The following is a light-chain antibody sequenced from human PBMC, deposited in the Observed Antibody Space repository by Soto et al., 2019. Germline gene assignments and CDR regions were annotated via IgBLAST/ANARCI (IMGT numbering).Light chain of an antibody. J-gene: IGKJ1*01. Sequence: IVLTQSPGTLSLSPGERATLSCRASHTISSSYLAWYQQKPGQAPRLLMYGISRRATGIPDRFSGSGSGTDFTLTITRLEPADFAVYYCQQYVTSSPRTFGQGIKVDIK. CDR3: QQYVTSSPRT. CDR1: HTISSSY. CDR2: GIS. V-gene: IGKV3-20*01.